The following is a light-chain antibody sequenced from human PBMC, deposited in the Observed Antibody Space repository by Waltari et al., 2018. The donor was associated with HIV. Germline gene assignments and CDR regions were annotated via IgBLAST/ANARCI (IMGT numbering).Light chain of an antibody. J-gene: IGLJ3*02. CDR3: CSYAVSSTWV. CDR2: EVS. Sequence: QSALTQPASVSGSPGQSITISCTGTSSDVGSYNLVSWYQQHPGKAPKFMIYEVSKRSSGVSNRFSCSKSGNTASLTISGLQAEDEADYYCCSYAVSSTWVFGGGTKLTVL. V-gene: IGLV2-23*02. CDR1: SSDVGSYNL.